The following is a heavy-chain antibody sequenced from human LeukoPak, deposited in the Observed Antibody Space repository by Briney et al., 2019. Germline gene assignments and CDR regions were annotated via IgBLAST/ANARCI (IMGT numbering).Heavy chain of an antibody. J-gene: IGHJ6*02. D-gene: IGHD2-21*02. V-gene: IGHV4-39*01. CDR1: GCSISSSTYY. Sequence: SETLSLTCTVFGCSISSSTYYWGWMRQPPGKGLEWIGNIYDSGSTYYNPSLKSRVTISVDTSKNQFSLKLSSVTAADTAVYYCARLNGCSGDCYPHYYHGMDVWGQGTTVTVSS. CDR3: ARLNGCSGDCYPHYYHGMDV. CDR2: IYDSGST.